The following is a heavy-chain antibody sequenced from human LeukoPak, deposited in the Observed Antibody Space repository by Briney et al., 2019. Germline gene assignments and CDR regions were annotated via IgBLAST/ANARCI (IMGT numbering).Heavy chain of an antibody. CDR3: ARGLRVITQRTPFDY. V-gene: IGHV4-34*01. CDR2: INHSGNT. D-gene: IGHD2-21*01. CDR1: AASWGSVY. Sequence: PPHSVRLTCAVDAASWGSVYISWIPQPLRKRLEWIGEINHSGNTKYDPSLESRVTISVETSNNQFSLELSSVTAADTAVYYCARGLRVITQRTPFDYWGQGTLVTVSS. J-gene: IGHJ4*02.